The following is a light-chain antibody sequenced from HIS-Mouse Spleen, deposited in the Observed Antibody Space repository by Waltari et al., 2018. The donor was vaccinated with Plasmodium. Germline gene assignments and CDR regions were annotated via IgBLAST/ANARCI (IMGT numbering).Light chain of an antibody. CDR1: VLAKKY. CDR2: KDS. V-gene: IGLV3-27*01. Sequence: SYELTQPSSVSVSPGQTARITCSGDVLAKKYARWFQQKPGQAPVLVIYKDSGRPSGSPGRFAGSSSGTTVTLTISGAQVEDEADYYCYSAADNNLVFGGGTKLTVL. J-gene: IGLJ3*02. CDR3: YSAADNNLV.